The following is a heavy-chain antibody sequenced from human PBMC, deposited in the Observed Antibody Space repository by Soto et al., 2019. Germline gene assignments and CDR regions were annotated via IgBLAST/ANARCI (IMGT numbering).Heavy chain of an antibody. V-gene: IGHV3-74*01. D-gene: IGHD3-9*01. Sequence: LRLSCAASGFTFSSYWMHWVRQAPGKGLVWVSRINSDGSSTSYADSVKGRFTISRDNAKNTLYLQMNSLRAEDTAVYYCARDYVRYFDWKPSAFDIWGQGTMVTVSS. CDR1: GFTFSSYW. CDR2: INSDGSST. J-gene: IGHJ3*02. CDR3: ARDYVRYFDWKPSAFDI.